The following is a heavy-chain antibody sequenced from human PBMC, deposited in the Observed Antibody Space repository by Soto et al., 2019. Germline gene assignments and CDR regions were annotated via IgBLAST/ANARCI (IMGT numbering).Heavy chain of an antibody. CDR1: GYSFTDYH. J-gene: IGHJ4*02. Sequence: GASVKVSCKASGYSFTDYHIHWVRQAPGQGLEWLGRINPKSGGTSTAQKFQGWVTMTTDTSISTASMELTRLTSDDTAIYYCARAAYRSLWFLSHWAQGTLVTVSS. D-gene: IGHD3-9*01. CDR3: ARAAYRSLWFLSH. CDR2: INPKSGGT. V-gene: IGHV1-2*04.